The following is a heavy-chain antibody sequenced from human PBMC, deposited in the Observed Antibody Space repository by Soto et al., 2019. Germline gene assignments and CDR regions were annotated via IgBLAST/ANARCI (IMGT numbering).Heavy chain of an antibody. Sequence: EASVKVSCKASGYTFTSYGISWVRQAPGQGLEWMGWISAYNGNTNYAQKLQGRVTMTTDTSTSTAYMELRSLRSDDTAVYYCARGELDTAMVTAYYYYGMDVWGQGTTVTVSS. CDR3: ARGELDTAMVTAYYYYGMDV. CDR1: GYTFTSYG. J-gene: IGHJ6*02. V-gene: IGHV1-18*04. D-gene: IGHD5-18*01. CDR2: ISAYNGNT.